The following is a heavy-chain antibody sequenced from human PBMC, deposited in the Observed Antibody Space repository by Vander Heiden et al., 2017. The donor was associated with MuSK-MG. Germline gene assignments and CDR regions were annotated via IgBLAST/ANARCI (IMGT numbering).Heavy chain of an antibody. D-gene: IGHD2-15*01. Sequence: EVQRVQSGAEVKKPGATVKISCKVSGYTFTYYYMNWVQQAPGKGLEWMGLVDPEDGETIYAEKFQGRVTITADTATDTAYMELSSLRSEDTAVYYCATSISSSPRYCSGVSCYHPYLYSQHWGQGTLVTVSS. CDR2: VDPEDGET. CDR1: GYTFTYYY. J-gene: IGHJ1*01. CDR3: ATSISSSPRYCSGVSCYHPYLYSQH. V-gene: IGHV1-69-2*01.